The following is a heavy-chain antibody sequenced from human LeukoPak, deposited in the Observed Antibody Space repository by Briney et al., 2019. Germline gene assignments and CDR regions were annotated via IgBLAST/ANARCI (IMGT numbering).Heavy chain of an antibody. CDR2: IYTSGST. V-gene: IGHV4-61*02. CDR3: ARIGYSYAAFDY. Sequence: SETLSLTCTVSGGSISSGSYYWSWIRQPAGKGLEWIGRIYTSGSTNYNPSLKSRVTISVDKSKNQFSLKLSSVTAADTAVYYCARIGYSYAAFDYWGQGTLVTVSS. J-gene: IGHJ4*02. D-gene: IGHD5-18*01. CDR1: GGSISSGSYY.